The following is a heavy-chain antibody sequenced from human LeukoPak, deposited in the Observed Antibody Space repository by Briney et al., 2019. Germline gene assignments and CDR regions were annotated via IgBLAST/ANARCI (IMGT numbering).Heavy chain of an antibody. CDR3: ARDCYDSSGYYFPFDY. CDR1: GFTFSSYE. D-gene: IGHD3-22*01. Sequence: GGSLRLSCAASGFTFSSYEMNWVRQAPGKGLEWVSYISSSGSTIYYADSVKGRFTISRDNAKNSLYLQMNSLRAEDTAVYYCARDCYDSSGYYFPFDYWGQGTLVTVSS. J-gene: IGHJ4*02. CDR2: ISSSGSTI. V-gene: IGHV3-48*03.